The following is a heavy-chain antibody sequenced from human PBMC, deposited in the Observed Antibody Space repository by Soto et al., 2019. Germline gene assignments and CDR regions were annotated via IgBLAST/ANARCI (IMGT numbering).Heavy chain of an antibody. D-gene: IGHD3-22*01. CDR1: GFTFSSYD. CDR2: IGTAGDT. CDR3: ARGNYYDSELNYGMDV. V-gene: IGHV3-13*04. Sequence: PGGSLRLSCAASGFTFSSYDMHWVRQATGKGLEWVSAIGTAGDTYYPGSVKGRFTISRENAKNSLYLQMNSLRAGDTAVYYCARGNYYDSELNYGMDVWGQGTTVTVSS. J-gene: IGHJ6*02.